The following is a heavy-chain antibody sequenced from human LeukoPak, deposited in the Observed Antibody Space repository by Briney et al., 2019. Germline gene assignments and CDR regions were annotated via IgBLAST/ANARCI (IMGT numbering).Heavy chain of an antibody. V-gene: IGHV3-23*01. D-gene: IGHD4-17*01. J-gene: IGHJ3*02. CDR1: GFTFSSYA. CDR2: ISGSGGST. Sequence: GGSLRLSCAASGFTFSSYAMSWVRQAPGKGLEWVSAISGSGGSTYYADSVRGRFTISRGNSKNTLYLQMNSLRAEDAAVYYCAKTWTTVLDAFDIWGQGTMVTVSS. CDR3: AKTWTTVLDAFDI.